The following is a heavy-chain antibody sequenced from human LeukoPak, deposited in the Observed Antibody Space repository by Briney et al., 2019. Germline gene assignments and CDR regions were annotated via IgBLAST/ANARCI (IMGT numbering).Heavy chain of an antibody. Sequence: GGSLRLSCAASGFTFSSYEMNLVRQAPGKGLGGVSYISSSGSTIYYADSVKRRFTISRDNAKNSLYLQMNSLRADDTAVYYCARDHGGGSAFDIWGQGTMVTVSS. J-gene: IGHJ3*02. D-gene: IGHD3-16*01. V-gene: IGHV3-48*03. CDR1: GFTFSSYE. CDR2: ISSSGSTI. CDR3: ARDHGGGSAFDI.